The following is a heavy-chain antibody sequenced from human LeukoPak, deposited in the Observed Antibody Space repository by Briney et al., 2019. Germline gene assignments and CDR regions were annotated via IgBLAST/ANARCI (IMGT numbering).Heavy chain of an antibody. J-gene: IGHJ4*02. Sequence: GGSLRLSCAASGFTFRSYAMSWVRQAPGKGLDWVSVISGGGGSTYYADSVKGRFTISRDNSKNTLYLQMISLRAEDTAVYYCAKGDYYYCSGGSCYSSPFDYWGQGTLVTVSS. V-gene: IGHV3-23*01. CDR1: GFTFRSYA. D-gene: IGHD2-15*01. CDR2: ISGGGGST. CDR3: AKGDYYYCSGGSCYSSPFDY.